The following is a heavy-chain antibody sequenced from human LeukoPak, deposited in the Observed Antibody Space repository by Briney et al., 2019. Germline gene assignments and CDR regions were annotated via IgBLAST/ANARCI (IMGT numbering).Heavy chain of an antibody. Sequence: SETLSLTCTVSGGSISSYYWSWIRQPAGKGLEWIGRIYTSGSTNYNPSLKSRVTISVDTSKNQFSLKLSSVTAADTAVYYCARMESDYYYYYGMDVWGQGTTVTVSS. CDR3: ARMESDYYYYYGMDV. CDR2: IYTSGST. J-gene: IGHJ6*02. CDR1: GGSISSYY. D-gene: IGHD3-3*01. V-gene: IGHV4-4*07.